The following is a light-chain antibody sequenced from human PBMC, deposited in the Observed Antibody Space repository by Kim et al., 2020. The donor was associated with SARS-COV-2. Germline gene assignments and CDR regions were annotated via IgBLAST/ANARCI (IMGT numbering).Light chain of an antibody. CDR3: QQYDNLPSYT. CDR1: QDISNY. J-gene: IGKJ2*01. Sequence: ASVGDRVTITCHASQDISNYLNWYQQKPGKAPKLLIYDASNLETGVPSRFSGSGSGTDFTFTISSLQPEDIATYYCQQYDNLPSYTFGQGTKLEI. CDR2: DAS. V-gene: IGKV1-33*01.